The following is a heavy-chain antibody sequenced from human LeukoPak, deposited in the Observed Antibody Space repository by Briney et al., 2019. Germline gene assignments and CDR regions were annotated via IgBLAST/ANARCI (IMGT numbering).Heavy chain of an antibody. CDR2: INSDGSTT. CDR3: ARGFGSSWPIFDY. CDR1: GFTFSSHW. J-gene: IGHJ4*02. Sequence: GGSLRLSCAASGFTFSSHWMHWVRQAPGKGLVWVSRINSDGSTTTYADSVKGRFTISRDNSKNTLYLQMNSLRAEDTAVYYCARGFGSSWPIFDYWGQGTLVTVSS. D-gene: IGHD6-13*01. V-gene: IGHV3-74*01.